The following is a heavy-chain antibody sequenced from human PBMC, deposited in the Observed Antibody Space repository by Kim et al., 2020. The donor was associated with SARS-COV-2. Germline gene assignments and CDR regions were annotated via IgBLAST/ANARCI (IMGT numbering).Heavy chain of an antibody. CDR1: GYAFTNHG. Sequence: ASVKVSCKTSGYAFTNHGLNWVRQAPGQGLEWMGWINTETGIPTYAQAFTGRYVFSLDTSVDTAYLEIHTLKSEDTAVYYCAKDGTSLGRYFDHWGQGTLVTVSS. CDR2: INTETGIP. V-gene: IGHV7-4-1*01. D-gene: IGHD1-26*01. J-gene: IGHJ4*02. CDR3: AKDGTSLGRYFDH.